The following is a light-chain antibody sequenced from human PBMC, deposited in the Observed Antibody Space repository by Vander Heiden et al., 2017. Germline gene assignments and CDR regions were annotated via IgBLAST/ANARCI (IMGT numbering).Light chain of an antibody. J-gene: IGLJ3*02. CDR1: SSDVGSNNL. CDR2: EGN. V-gene: IGLV2-23*01. Sequence: QSALTHPASVSGSPRQSITISCTGTSSDVGSNNLVSWYQQHPGKAPKLMIYEGNKRPSGVSNRYAGSKSGNTASLTISRLQDEDEADYYCCSYAGSRTLWVFGGGTKLTVL. CDR3: CSYAGSRTLWV.